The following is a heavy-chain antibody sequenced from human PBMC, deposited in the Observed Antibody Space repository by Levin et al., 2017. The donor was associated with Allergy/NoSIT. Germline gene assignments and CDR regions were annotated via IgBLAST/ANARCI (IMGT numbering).Heavy chain of an antibody. CDR3: AKSNSGGYRFGY. V-gene: IGHV3-23*01. CDR1: GFTFSTYA. CDR2: ISASGDNT. D-gene: IGHD6-19*01. J-gene: IGHJ4*02. Sequence: GGSLRLSCAASGFTFSTYAMSWVRQAPGKGLEWVSGISASGDNTYSADSVRGRFTISRDNFKNTLYLQMNSLRAEDTAVYYCAKSNSGGYRFGYWGQGTLVTVSS.